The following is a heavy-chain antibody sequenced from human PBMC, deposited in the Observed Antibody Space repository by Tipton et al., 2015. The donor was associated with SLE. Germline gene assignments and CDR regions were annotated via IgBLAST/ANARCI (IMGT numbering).Heavy chain of an antibody. V-gene: IGHV4-38-2*02. CDR1: GYSISSGYY. J-gene: IGHJ4*02. CDR3: ARDEYRYDTTGYHLLGHFDF. Sequence: TLSLTCTVSGYSISSGYYWGWIRQPPGKGLEWIGSIHYSGSSYYNPSFKSRVTMSMDTSKNQFSLKLNSVTAADTAVYYCARDEYRYDTTGYHLLGHFDFWGQGTLVTVSS. D-gene: IGHD3-22*01. CDR2: IHYSGSS.